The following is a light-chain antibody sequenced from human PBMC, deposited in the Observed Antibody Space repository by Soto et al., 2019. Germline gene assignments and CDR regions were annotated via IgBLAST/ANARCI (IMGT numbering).Light chain of an antibody. CDR1: QSVSGF. CDR3: QQYNSYS. V-gene: IGKV3-15*01. J-gene: IGKJ1*01. CDR2: GAS. Sequence: EVVLTQSPATLSLSPGESPTLSCSADQSVSGFLGWYQQKLGRAPRLLIYGASTRATGIPARFSGSGSGTEFTLTISSLQPDDFATYYCQQYNSYSFGQGTKVDIK.